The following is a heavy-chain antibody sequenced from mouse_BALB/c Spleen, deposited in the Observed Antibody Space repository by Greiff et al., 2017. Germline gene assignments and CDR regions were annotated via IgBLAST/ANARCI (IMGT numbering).Heavy chain of an antibody. Sequence: EVQRVESGAELVRPGALVKLSCKASGFNIKDYYMHWVKQRPEQGLEWIGWIDPENGNTIYDPKFQGKASITADTSSNTAYLQLSSLTSEDTAVYYCARDGNYGGFAYWGQGTLVTVSA. CDR1: GFNIKDYY. CDR2: IDPENGNT. D-gene: IGHD2-1*01. CDR3: ARDGNYGGFAY. V-gene: IGHV14-1*02. J-gene: IGHJ3*01.